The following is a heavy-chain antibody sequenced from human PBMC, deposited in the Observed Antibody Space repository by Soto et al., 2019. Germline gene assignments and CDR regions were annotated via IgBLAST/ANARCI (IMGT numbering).Heavy chain of an antibody. J-gene: IGHJ6*03. D-gene: IGHD3-10*01. CDR3: ARHANYYGSGGNYYYYYYMDV. CDR2: IYYSGST. V-gene: IGHV4-39*01. CDR1: GGSISSSSYY. Sequence: PSETLSLTCTVSGGSISSSSYYWGWIRQPPGKGLEWIGSIYYSGSTYYNPSLKSRVTISVDTSKNQFSLKLSSVTAADTAVYYFARHANYYGSGGNYYYYYYMDVWGKGTTVTVSS.